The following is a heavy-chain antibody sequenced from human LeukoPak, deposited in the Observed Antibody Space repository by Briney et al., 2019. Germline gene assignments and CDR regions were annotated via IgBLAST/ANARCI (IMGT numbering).Heavy chain of an antibody. V-gene: IGHV4-34*01. D-gene: IGHD3-10*01. CDR3: ARNYGSGSPYYYYYYGMDV. Sequence: SETLSLTCAVYGGSFSGYYWSWIRQPPAKGLEWIGEINHSGSTNYKPSLKSRVTISVDTSKNQFSLKLSSVTAADTAVYYCARNYGSGSPYYYYYYGMDVWGQGTTVSVSS. J-gene: IGHJ6*02. CDR2: INHSGST. CDR1: GGSFSGYY.